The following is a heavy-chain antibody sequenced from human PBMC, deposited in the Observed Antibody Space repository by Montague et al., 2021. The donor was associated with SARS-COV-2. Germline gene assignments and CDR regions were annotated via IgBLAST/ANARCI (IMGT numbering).Heavy chain of an antibody. D-gene: IGHD3-3*01. J-gene: IGHJ6*03. CDR2: IHYSGST. CDR1: GGSISSSSYY. CDR3: SRGDFGVVIIPYYYYYMDV. Sequence: SETLSLTCTVSGGSISSSSYYWGWLRQPPGKGLEWIGRIHYSGSTYYHPSLKSRVTISVDTSKNQFSLKLNSVTAADTAVYFCSRGDFGVVIIPYYYYYMDVWGNGTTVTVSS. V-gene: IGHV4-39*01.